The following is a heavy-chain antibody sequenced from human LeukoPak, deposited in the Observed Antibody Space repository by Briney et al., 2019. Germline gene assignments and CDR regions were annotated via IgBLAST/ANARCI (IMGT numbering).Heavy chain of an antibody. Sequence: ASVKVSCKASGYTFTSYDINWVRQATGQGLEWMGWMNPNSGNAGYAQKFQGRVTMTRNTSISTAYMELSSLRSEDTAVYYCARPVVTAMRYYFDYWGQGTLVTVSS. CDR3: ARPVVTAMRYYFDY. V-gene: IGHV1-8*01. J-gene: IGHJ4*02. D-gene: IGHD2-21*02. CDR2: MNPNSGNA. CDR1: GYTFTSYD.